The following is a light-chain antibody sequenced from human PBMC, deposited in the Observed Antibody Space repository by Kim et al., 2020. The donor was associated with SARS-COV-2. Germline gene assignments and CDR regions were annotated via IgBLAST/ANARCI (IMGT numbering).Light chain of an antibody. CDR2: GAS. CDR3: QQYAGSVLT. Sequence: ESATLSCRASQSVSSNYLAWYQQKPGQAPRLLIYGASSRATGIPDRFSGSGSGTDGTDFTLTISRLEPEDFAVYYCQQYAGSVLTFGGGTKVDIK. V-gene: IGKV3-20*01. J-gene: IGKJ4*01. CDR1: QSVSSNY.